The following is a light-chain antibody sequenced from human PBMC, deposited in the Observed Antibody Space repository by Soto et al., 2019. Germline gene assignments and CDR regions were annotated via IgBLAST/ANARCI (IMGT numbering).Light chain of an antibody. Sequence: QSVLTQPPSASGSPGQSVTISCTGTSSDVGGYNYVSWYQQHPGKAPKLMIYEVSKRPSGVPDRFSGSKSGNTASLTVSGLQAEDEAHYYCTSYAGSKTLFGGGTKVTVL. J-gene: IGLJ2*01. V-gene: IGLV2-8*01. CDR1: SSDVGGYNY. CDR3: TSYAGSKTL. CDR2: EVS.